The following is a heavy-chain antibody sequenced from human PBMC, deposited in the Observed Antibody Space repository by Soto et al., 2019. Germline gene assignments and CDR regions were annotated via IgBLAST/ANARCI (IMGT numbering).Heavy chain of an antibody. CDR1: GFTFSNYA. Sequence: EVQLLESGGDLAQPGGSLRLICAASGFTFSNYAMTWVRQSPGKGLEWVSTITSAGSTFYGDTVKGRCTISRDNSKSTLYLQMNSLGAGDTAVYYCAKSGIFHSHCSGWANRFDSWGQGTLVTVS. CDR2: ITSAGST. J-gene: IGHJ4*02. V-gene: IGHV3-23*01. D-gene: IGHD2-15*01. CDR3: AKSGIFHSHCSGWANRFDS.